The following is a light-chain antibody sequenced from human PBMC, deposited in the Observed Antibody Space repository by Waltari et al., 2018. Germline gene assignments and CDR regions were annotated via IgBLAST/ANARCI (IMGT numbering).Light chain of an antibody. V-gene: IGKV4-1*01. CDR3: QQYYSAVT. Sequence: DIVMTQSPDSLAVSLGERATINCKSSQNILPTSNNLNYLAWYQQKPGQPPKLLIYWASIRQFGVPARFSGGGSGTDFTLTIASLQAEDVAIYYCQQYYSAVTFGGGTKVEIK. CDR1: QNILPTSNNLNY. J-gene: IGKJ4*01. CDR2: WAS.